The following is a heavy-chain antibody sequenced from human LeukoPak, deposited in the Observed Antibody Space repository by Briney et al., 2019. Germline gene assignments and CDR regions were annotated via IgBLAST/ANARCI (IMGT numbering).Heavy chain of an antibody. CDR1: GFTFSDYY. D-gene: IGHD7-27*01. CDR3: ARDVRGRTPLKLGMKWFDP. J-gene: IGHJ5*02. CDR2: ISDGGDTT. V-gene: IGHV3-11*01. Sequence: KAGGSLKLSCAASGFTFSDYYMSWIRQVPGKGLEWLAYISDGGDTTRSADSVTGRFTISRDNAKNSVFLQMNSLRADDSGVYYCARDVRGRTPLKLGMKWFDPWGQGTRVTVSS.